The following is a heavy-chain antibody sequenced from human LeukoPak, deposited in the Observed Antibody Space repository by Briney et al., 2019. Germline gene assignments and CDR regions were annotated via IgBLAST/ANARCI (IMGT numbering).Heavy chain of an antibody. CDR1: GYTFTNYG. CDR2: ISGVNGDT. J-gene: IGHJ6*02. V-gene: IGHV1-18*01. CDR3: ARDRLHSGYQSGYYYYGMDV. Sequence: ASVKVSCKAYGYTFTNYGIGWVRQAPGQGLEWMGWISGVNGDTKYAEKFQGRVTMTRDTSTSTVYMELSSLRSEDTAVYYCARDRLHSGYQSGYYYYGMDVWGQGTTVTVSS. D-gene: IGHD5-12*01.